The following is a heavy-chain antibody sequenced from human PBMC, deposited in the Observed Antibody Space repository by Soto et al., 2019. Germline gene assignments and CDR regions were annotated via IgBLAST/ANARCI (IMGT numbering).Heavy chain of an antibody. V-gene: IGHV1-46*03. CDR1: GFTFTTYY. CDR2: INPKADGT. J-gene: IGHJ4*02. Sequence: QVQLVQSGAEVKKPGASVKLSCKTSGFTFTTYYMHWLRQAPGQGLEWMAMINPKADGTEYAQKFQGRATMARDTSTSTVYMDLSSLRSEDTAVYYCARGREYRGYDFLDYWGQGTQVTVSS. CDR3: ARGREYRGYDFLDY. D-gene: IGHD5-12*01.